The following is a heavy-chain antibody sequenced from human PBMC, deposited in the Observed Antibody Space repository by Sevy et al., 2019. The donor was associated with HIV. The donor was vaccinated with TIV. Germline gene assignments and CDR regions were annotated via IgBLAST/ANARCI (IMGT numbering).Heavy chain of an antibody. CDR3: ARSGDSSGYYQNNWFDP. D-gene: IGHD3-22*01. CDR1: GFTFSSYS. J-gene: IGHJ5*02. CDR2: IISSSSYI. V-gene: IGHV3-21*01. Sequence: GGSLRLSCAASGFTFSSYSMNWVRQAPGKGLEWVSSIISSSSYIYYADSVKGRFTISRDNAKNSLYLQMNSLRAEDTAVYYCARSGDSSGYYQNNWFDPWGQGTLVTVSS.